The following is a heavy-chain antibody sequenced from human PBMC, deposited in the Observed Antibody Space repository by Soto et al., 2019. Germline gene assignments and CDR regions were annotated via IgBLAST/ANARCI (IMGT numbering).Heavy chain of an antibody. CDR1: GGSIISGGYY. J-gene: IGHJ4*02. D-gene: IGHD1-26*01. V-gene: IGHV4-31*03. CDR2: IYYSGST. Sequence: SETLSLTCTVSGGSIISGGYYLSWIRQHPGKGLEWIGYIYYSGSTYYNPSLKSRVTISVDTSKNQFSLKLSSVTAADTAVYYCGGGYYFDYWGQGTLVTVSS. CDR3: GGGYYFDY.